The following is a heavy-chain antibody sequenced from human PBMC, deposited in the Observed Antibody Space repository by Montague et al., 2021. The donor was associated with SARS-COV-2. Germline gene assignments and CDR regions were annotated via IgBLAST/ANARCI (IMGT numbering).Heavy chain of an antibody. D-gene: IGHD3-9*01. CDR1: GFSLSTSGMC. J-gene: IGHJ6*02. V-gene: IGHV2-70*11. Sequence: ALFPPPPPLPLPCPFSGFSLSTSGMCVSWIRQPPGKALEWLARIDWDDDKYYSTSLKTRLTISKDTSKNQVVLTMTNMDPVDTATYYCARTYYDILTGRDYGMDVWGQGTTVTVSS. CDR2: IDWDDDK. CDR3: ARTYYDILTGRDYGMDV.